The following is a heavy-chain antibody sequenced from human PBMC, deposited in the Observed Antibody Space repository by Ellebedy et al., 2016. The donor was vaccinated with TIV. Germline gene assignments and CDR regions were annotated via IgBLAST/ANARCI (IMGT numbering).Heavy chain of an antibody. J-gene: IGHJ3*02. CDR2: ISAGGTVI. CDR3: ATARGDHGAFEI. CDR1: GFSISDSY. V-gene: IGHV3-11*01. D-gene: IGHD3-10*01. Sequence: PGGSLRLSCAVPGFSISDSYMSWVRPAPGKGLEWVSYISAGGTVIYYADSVKGRFTISRDNTKNSLYLQMNSLRAEDTAGYHCATARGDHGAFEIWGQGTMATVSS.